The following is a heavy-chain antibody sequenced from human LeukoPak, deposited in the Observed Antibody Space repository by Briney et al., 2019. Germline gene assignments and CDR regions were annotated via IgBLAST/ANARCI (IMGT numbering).Heavy chain of an antibody. V-gene: IGHV4-4*07. Sequence: SETLSLTCTVSGGSISSYYWSWIRQPAGKGLEWIGRIYTSGSTNYNPSLKSRVTMSVDTSKNQFSLKLSSVTAADTAVYYCARDRPFGVVMPYYYYYMDVWGKGTTVTVSS. CDR1: GGSISSYY. CDR3: ARDRPFGVVMPYYYYYMDV. CDR2: IYTSGST. D-gene: IGHD3-3*01. J-gene: IGHJ6*03.